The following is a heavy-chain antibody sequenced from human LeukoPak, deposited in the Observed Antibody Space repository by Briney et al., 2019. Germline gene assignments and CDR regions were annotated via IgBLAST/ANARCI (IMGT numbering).Heavy chain of an antibody. Sequence: SETLSLTCTVSGGSISSSTYYWGWIRQPPGKGLEWIGSIYYSGSTYYNPSLQSRVTISVDTSKNQFSLKLSSVTAADTAVYYCAGRKDKPGYSSSWTDIWGQGTLVTVSS. CDR3: AGRKDKPGYSSSWTDI. CDR2: IYYSGST. V-gene: IGHV4-39*07. J-gene: IGHJ4*02. D-gene: IGHD6-13*01. CDR1: GGSISSSTYY.